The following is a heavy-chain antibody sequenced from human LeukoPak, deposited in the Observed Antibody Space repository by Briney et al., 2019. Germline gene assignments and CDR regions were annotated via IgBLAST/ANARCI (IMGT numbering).Heavy chain of an antibody. V-gene: IGHV4-4*07. Sequence: PSETLSLTCTVSGGSISSYYWGWIRQPAGKGLEWIGRIYTSGSTNYNPSLKSRVTMSVDTSKNQFSLKLSSVTAADTAVYYCARDSYYDSSGYYHAFDIWGQGTMVTVSS. D-gene: IGHD3-22*01. CDR2: IYTSGST. J-gene: IGHJ3*02. CDR1: GGSISSYY. CDR3: ARDSYYDSSGYYHAFDI.